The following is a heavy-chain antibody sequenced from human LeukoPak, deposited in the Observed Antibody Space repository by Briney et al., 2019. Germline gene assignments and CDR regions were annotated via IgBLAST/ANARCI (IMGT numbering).Heavy chain of an antibody. V-gene: IGHV3-30*02. CDR1: GFTFSSYG. D-gene: IGHD4-17*01. CDR3: AKSYGDSLYYAFHI. CDR2: IRYDGSDK. Sequence: GGSLRLSCSASGFTFSSYGMHWVRQAPGKGLVWVAFIRYDGSDKYYADSVKGRFTISRDNSKNTLFLQMNSLRAEDTAVYFCAKSYGDSLYYAFHIWGQGTMVTVSS. J-gene: IGHJ3*02.